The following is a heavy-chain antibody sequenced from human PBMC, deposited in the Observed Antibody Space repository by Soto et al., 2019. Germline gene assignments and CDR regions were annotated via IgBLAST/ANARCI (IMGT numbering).Heavy chain of an antibody. D-gene: IGHD5-12*01. CDR3: ATTGMATYYFDY. Sequence: ASVKVSCKVSGYTLTELSMYWVRQAPGKGLEWMGGFDPEDGETIYAQKFQGRVTMTEDTSTDTAYMELSSLRSEDTAVYYCATTGMATYYFDYWGQGTLVTVSS. J-gene: IGHJ4*02. CDR1: GYTLTELS. V-gene: IGHV1-24*01. CDR2: FDPEDGET.